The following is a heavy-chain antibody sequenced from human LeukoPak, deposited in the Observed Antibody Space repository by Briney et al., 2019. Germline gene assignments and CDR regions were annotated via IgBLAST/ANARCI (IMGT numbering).Heavy chain of an antibody. CDR1: VGAINNYY. D-gene: IGHD1-1*01. J-gene: IGHJ6*04. Sequence: SGTLSLTCTVSVGAINNYYWSWIRQPPGKGLEWIGYIYYSGSTNYNPSLKSRVTISVHPSKNQCSLKLSSVTAADTAVYYCARDGNWNDSDVYYYYGMDVWGKGLTVTVSS. V-gene: IGHV4-59*01. CDR2: IYYSGST. CDR3: ARDGNWNDSDVYYYYGMDV.